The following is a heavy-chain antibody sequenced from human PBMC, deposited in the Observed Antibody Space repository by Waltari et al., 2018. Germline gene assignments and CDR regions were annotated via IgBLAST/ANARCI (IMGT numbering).Heavy chain of an antibody. J-gene: IGHJ3*01. CDR3: ATYIGASVGTAAFDV. CDR2: VSYSGAT. D-gene: IGHD5-12*01. Sequence: QLQLQESGPRLVKPSETLSLTCTVSGVSITSNRHYWAWIRQSPGQGLEWIGTVSYSGATYISPSLKGRVSVSRDTSKNQLSLLLGSVTAADMAVYYCATYIGASVGTAAFDVWGQGTMVTVSS. V-gene: IGHV4-39*01. CDR1: GVSITSNRHY.